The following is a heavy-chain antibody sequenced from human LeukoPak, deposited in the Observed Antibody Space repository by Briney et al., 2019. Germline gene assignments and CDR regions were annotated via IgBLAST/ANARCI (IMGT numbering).Heavy chain of an antibody. CDR1: GYSISSGYY. J-gene: IGHJ4*02. CDR2: IYHSGST. V-gene: IGHV4-38-2*02. CDR3: ARDHMLRGVDY. D-gene: IGHD3-10*01. Sequence: SETLSLTCTVSGYSISSGYYWGWIRQPPGKGLEWIGSIYHSGSTYYNPSLKSRVTISVDTSKNQFSLKLSSVTAADTAVYYCARDHMLRGVDYWGQGTLVTVSS.